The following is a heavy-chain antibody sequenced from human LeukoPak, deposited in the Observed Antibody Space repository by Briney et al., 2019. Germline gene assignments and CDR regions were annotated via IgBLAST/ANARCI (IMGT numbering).Heavy chain of an antibody. CDR1: GFTFSSYA. J-gene: IGHJ3*02. CDR3: AKDGSRIAARSPNAFDI. V-gene: IGHV3-23*01. D-gene: IGHD6-6*01. CDR2: ISGSGGST. Sequence: GGSLRLSCAASGFTFSSYAMSWVRQAPGKGLEWVSAISGSGGSTYYADSVKGRFTISRDNSKNTLYLQMNSLRAEDTAVYYCAKDGSRIAARSPNAFDIWGQGTMVTVSS.